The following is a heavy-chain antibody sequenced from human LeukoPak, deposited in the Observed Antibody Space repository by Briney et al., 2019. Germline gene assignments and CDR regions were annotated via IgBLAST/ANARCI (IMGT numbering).Heavy chain of an antibody. D-gene: IGHD5-12*01. CDR1: GGSITSGPYS. J-gene: IGHJ4*02. Sequence: SQTLSLTCAVSGGSITSGPYSWSWIRQPPGKGLEWIGFIYYSGSTYYNPSLKSRVTISVDRSKNQFSLRLSSVTAADTAVYYCARDRGYLSSYYFDYWGQGTLVTVSS. CDR3: ARDRGYLSSYYFDY. CDR2: IYYSGST. V-gene: IGHV4-30-2*01.